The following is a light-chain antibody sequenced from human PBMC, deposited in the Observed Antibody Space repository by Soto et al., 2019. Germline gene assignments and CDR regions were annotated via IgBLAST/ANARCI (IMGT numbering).Light chain of an antibody. CDR3: QKYNSAPLT. J-gene: IGKJ4*01. Sequence: DIQMTQSPSSLSASVGDRATITCRASQGISNYLAWYQRKPGKVPKLLLYAASTLQSGVPSRCSGSGSGTDITLTISSLPPEDVATYYCQKYNSAPLTFGGGTKVEIK. CDR1: QGISNY. V-gene: IGKV1-27*01. CDR2: AAS.